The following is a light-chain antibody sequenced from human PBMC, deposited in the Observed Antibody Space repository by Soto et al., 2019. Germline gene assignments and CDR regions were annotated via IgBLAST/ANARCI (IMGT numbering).Light chain of an antibody. Sequence: QSALTQPASVSGSPGQSITISCTGTSSDVGSYNLVSWYQQHPGKAPKLMIYEDNRRPSGVFNRFSGSKSGNTASLTISGLQAEDEADYYCCSYAGSLVFGGGTKVTVL. V-gene: IGLV2-23*01. CDR2: EDN. CDR1: SSDVGSYNL. CDR3: CSYAGSLV. J-gene: IGLJ2*01.